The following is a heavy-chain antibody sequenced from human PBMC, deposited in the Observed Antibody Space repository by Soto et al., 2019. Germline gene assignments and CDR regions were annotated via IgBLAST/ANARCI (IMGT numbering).Heavy chain of an antibody. D-gene: IGHD3-22*01. CDR3: ARKAYYYDSSGYYHKGRGVNWFDP. J-gene: IGHJ5*02. CDR2: INHSGST. V-gene: IGHV4-34*01. CDR1: GGSFSGYY. Sequence: SETLSLTCAVYGGSFSGYYWSWIRQPPGKGLEWIGEINHSGSTNYNPSLKSRVTISVDTSKNQFSLKLSSVTAADTAVYYCARKAYYYDSSGYYHKGRGVNWFDPWGQGTLVTVS.